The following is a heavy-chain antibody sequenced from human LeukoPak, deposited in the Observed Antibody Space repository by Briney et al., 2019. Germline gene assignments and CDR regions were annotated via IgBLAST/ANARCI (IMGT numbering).Heavy chain of an antibody. CDR1: GFTFSSYG. D-gene: IGHD3-3*01. CDR3: AKQQNLWSGYYPFDY. V-gene: IGHV3-30*02. Sequence: GVSLRLSCAASGFTFSSYGMHWVRQAPGKGLEWVAFIRYDGSDKYYADSVKGRFSISRDKSKNTLYLQMNSLRAGDTAVYYCAKQQNLWSGYYPFDYWGQGTLVTVSS. J-gene: IGHJ4*02. CDR2: IRYDGSDK.